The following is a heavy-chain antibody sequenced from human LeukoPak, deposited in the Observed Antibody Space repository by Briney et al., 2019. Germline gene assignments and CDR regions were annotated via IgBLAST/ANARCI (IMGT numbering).Heavy chain of an antibody. J-gene: IGHJ4*02. CDR1: GLTFSSYS. CDR2: ISSSNVFI. Sequence: GGSLRLSCAASGLTFSSYSMNWVRQAPGKGPEWVSSISSSNVFIYYADSVKGRFTISRDNAKNSLHLQMNSLRAEDTAVYYCATGVVAAAGRYYFNYWGQGTLVTVSS. V-gene: IGHV3-21*01. CDR3: ATGVVAAAGRYYFNY. D-gene: IGHD6-13*01.